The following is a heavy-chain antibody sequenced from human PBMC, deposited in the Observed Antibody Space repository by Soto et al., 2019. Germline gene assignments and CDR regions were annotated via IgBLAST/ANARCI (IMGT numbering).Heavy chain of an antibody. CDR2: INPNSGGT. CDR1: GYTFTGYY. Sequence: ASVKVSCKASGYTFTGYYMHWVRQAPGQGLEWMGWINPNSGGTNYAQKFQGWVTMTRDTSISTAYMELSRLRSDDTAVYYFARDEYYYDSSGYYLRSAFDIWGQGTMVTVS. J-gene: IGHJ3*02. V-gene: IGHV1-2*04. D-gene: IGHD3-22*01. CDR3: ARDEYYYDSSGYYLRSAFDI.